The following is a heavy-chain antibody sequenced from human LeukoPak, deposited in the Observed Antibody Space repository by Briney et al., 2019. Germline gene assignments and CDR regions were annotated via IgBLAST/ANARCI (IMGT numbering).Heavy chain of an antibody. J-gene: IGHJ6*03. CDR2: INPSGGST. D-gene: IGHD3-10*01. Sequence: ASVKVSCKASGYTFTSYYMHWVRQAPGQGLEWMGIINPSGGSTSYAQKFQGRVTMTRDTSISTAYMELSRLRSDDTAVYYCARGERITMVRGVIGDMDVWGKGTTVTISS. CDR3: ARGERITMVRGVIGDMDV. V-gene: IGHV1-46*01. CDR1: GYTFTSYY.